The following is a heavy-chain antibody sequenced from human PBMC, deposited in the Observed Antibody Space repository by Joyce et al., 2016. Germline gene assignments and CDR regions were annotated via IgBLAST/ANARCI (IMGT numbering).Heavy chain of an antibody. CDR2: ITPIFATA. CDR1: GGTRSGYA. Sequence: QMQLVQSGAEVKKPGSSVKVSSRAFGGTRSGYAISWVRQAPGQGLEWMGGITPIFATAKYAQKFQTRLTITADKSTNTAYMELSSLRSEDTAIYYCVRVRQSGNINDYWGQGTQVTVSS. CDR3: VRVRQSGNINDY. J-gene: IGHJ4*02. V-gene: IGHV1-69*06.